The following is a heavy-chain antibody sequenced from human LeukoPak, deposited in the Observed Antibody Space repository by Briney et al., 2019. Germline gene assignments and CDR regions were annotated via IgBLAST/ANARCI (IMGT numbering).Heavy chain of an antibody. CDR1: GGSISSYY. V-gene: IGHV4-4*07. CDR3: ARGADWMYYYYYYHMDV. Sequence: PSETLSLTCTVSGGSISSYYWSWIRQHAGKGLEWIGRIYTSGSTNYNPSLKSRVTMSVDTSKNQFSLKLSSVTAADTAVYYCARGADWMYYYYYYHMDVWGKGTTVTVSS. J-gene: IGHJ6*03. D-gene: IGHD2-2*03. CDR2: IYTSGST.